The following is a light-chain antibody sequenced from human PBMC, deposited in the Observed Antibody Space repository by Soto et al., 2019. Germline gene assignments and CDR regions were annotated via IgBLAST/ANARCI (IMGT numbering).Light chain of an antibody. J-gene: IGKJ2*01. V-gene: IGKV1-33*01. CDR2: DAS. CDR3: QQYDDLYT. CDR1: QEVSNY. Sequence: DIQMTRSPSSLCASVGDRVTITCRASQEVSNYLNWYQQKPGKAPKLLIYDASNLETGVPSRFSGSGSGTDFTFTITSLQPEDFATYYCQQYDDLYTFGQGTKLEIK.